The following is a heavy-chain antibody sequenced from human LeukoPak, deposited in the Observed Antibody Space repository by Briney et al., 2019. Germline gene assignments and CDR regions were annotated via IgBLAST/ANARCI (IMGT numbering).Heavy chain of an antibody. V-gene: IGHV4-61*08. CDR1: GGSISSGGYY. Sequence: PSETLSLTCTVSGGSISSGGYYWSWIRQPPGKGLEWIGYIYYSGSTNYNPSLKSRVTISVDTSKNQFSLKLSSVTAADTAVYYCAGYTSWYAFDIWGQGTMVTVSS. J-gene: IGHJ3*02. CDR3: AGYTSWYAFDI. D-gene: IGHD2-2*01. CDR2: IYYSGST.